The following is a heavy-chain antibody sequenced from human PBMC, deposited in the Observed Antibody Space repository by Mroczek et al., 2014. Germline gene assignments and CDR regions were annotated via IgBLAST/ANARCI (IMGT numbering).Heavy chain of an antibody. Sequence: VQLQESGGGLVQPGGPLRLSCAASGFTFSSYAMSWVRQAPGKGLEWVSAISGSGGSTYYADSVKGRFTISRDNSKNTLYLQMNSLRAEDTAVYYCAKDFLRASSGWYNPHVNAFDIWGQGQWSPSLQ. CDR1: GFTFSSYA. V-gene: IGHV3-23*01. CDR2: ISGSGGST. D-gene: IGHD6-19*01. J-gene: IGHJ3*02. CDR3: AKDFLRASSGWYNPHVNAFDI.